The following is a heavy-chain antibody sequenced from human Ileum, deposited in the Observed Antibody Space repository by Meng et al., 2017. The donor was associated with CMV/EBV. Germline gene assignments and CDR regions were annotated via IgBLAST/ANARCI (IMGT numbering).Heavy chain of an antibody. V-gene: IGHV1-2*02. CDR3: ARANTYYFGSGSYGDAYFDY. J-gene: IGHJ4*02. D-gene: IGHD3-10*01. CDR1: GYRCTGYY. CDR2: ISPNSGGT. Sequence: QVQLVQSGAEVKQHGASAKVSCKASGYRCTGYYIHWVRQAPGQGLEWMGWISPNSGGTKYAQKFQGRVTMTRDTSISTVYMELSRMRSDDTAIYYCARANTYYFGSGSYGDAYFDYWGKGSLVTVSS.